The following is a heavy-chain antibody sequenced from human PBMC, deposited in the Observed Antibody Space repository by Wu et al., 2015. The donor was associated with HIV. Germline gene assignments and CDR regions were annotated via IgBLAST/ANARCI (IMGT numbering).Heavy chain of an antibody. D-gene: IGHD2-2*02. CDR1: GYTFASYY. CDR2: INPSGGST. CDR3: ARSRPYCSSTSCYSRSPDYYFDY. J-gene: IGHJ4*02. V-gene: IGHV1-46*03. Sequence: QVQLVQSGAEVKKPGASVKVSCKASGYTFASYYMHWVRQAPGQGLEWMGIINPSGGSTSYAQKFQGRVTMTRDTSTSTVYMELSSLRSEDTAVYYCARSRPYCSSTSCYSRSPDYYFDYWGQGTLVTVSS.